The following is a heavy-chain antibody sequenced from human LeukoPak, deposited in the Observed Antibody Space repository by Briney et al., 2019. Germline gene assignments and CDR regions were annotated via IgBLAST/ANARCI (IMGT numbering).Heavy chain of an antibody. V-gene: IGHV3-23*01. CDR1: GFTFSSSA. Sequence: PGGSLRLSCAASGFTFSSSAMSWVRQAPGKVLEWVSAISNNGGYTYYADSVQGRFTISRDNSKSTLCLQMNSLRPEDTAVYYCAKQLGYCSDGSCYFPYWGQGTLVTVSS. CDR2: ISNNGGYT. D-gene: IGHD2-15*01. J-gene: IGHJ4*02. CDR3: AKQLGYCSDGSCYFPY.